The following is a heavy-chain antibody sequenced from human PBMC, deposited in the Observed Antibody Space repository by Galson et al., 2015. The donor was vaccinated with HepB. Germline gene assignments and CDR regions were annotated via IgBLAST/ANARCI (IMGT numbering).Heavy chain of an antibody. Sequence: SLRLSCAASGFTFSDYYMSWIRQAPGKGLEWVSYISSSSSYTNYADSVKGRFTISRDNAKNSLFLQMNSLRAEDTAVYYCARDLGTTVTTVGYWGQGTLVTVSS. CDR2: ISSSSSYT. CDR3: ARDLGTTVTTVGY. D-gene: IGHD4-17*01. V-gene: IGHV3-11*06. CDR1: GFTFSDYY. J-gene: IGHJ4*02.